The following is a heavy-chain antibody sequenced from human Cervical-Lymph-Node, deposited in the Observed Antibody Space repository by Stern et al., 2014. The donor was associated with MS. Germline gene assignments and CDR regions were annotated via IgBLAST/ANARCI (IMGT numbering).Heavy chain of an antibody. Sequence: VQLVQSGGGVVQPGTSLRLSCATSGFTLSNYGMHWVRQAPGKGLEWVAVIWYDGSNKYYGDSVKGRFTISRDNSKNTLYLQMNSLRAEETAIYYCARDAYKLDYWGQGALVTVSS. CDR3: ARDAYKLDY. J-gene: IGHJ4*02. CDR2: IWYDGSNK. D-gene: IGHD5-24*01. CDR1: GFTLSNYG. V-gene: IGHV3-33*01.